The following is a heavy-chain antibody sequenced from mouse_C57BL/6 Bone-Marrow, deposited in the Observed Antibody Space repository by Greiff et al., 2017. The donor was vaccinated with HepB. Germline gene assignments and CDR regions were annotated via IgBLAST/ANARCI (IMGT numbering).Heavy chain of an antibody. CDR2: IHPNSGST. D-gene: IGHD2-4*01. CDR1: GYTFTSYW. CDR3: ALYDYDGRDY. V-gene: IGHV1-64*01. Sequence: QVQLQQSGAELVKPGASVKLSCKASGYTFTSYWMHWVKQRPGQGLEWIGMIHPNSGSTNYNEKFKSKATLTVDKSSSTAYMQLSSLTSEDSAVYYCALYDYDGRDYWGQGTTLTVSS. J-gene: IGHJ2*01.